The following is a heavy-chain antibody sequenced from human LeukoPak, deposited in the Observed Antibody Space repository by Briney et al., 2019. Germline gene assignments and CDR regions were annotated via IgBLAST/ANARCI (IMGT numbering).Heavy chain of an antibody. Sequence: GGSLRLSCAASGFTFSSYSMNWVRQAPGKGLEWVSSISSSSSYIYYADSVKGRFTISRDNAKNSLYLQMNSLRAEGTAVYYCAKRGDPKGNLDYWGQGTLVTVSS. V-gene: IGHV3-21*01. D-gene: IGHD3-10*01. CDR1: GFTFSSYS. J-gene: IGHJ4*02. CDR2: ISSSSSYI. CDR3: AKRGDPKGNLDY.